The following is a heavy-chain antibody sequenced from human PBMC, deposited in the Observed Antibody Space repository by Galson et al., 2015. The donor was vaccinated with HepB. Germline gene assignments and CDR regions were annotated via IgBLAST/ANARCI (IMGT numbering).Heavy chain of an antibody. Sequence: QSGAEVKKPGEPLKISCTGSGYIFTNYWIGWVRQMPGKGLEWMGIIYPGDSNTEYSPPFQGQVTISADKSISTAYLNWSGLRAPDTAMYYCARLAAMGNGVDVWGQGTTVTVSS. D-gene: IGHD5-18*01. V-gene: IGHV5-51*01. CDR2: IYPGDSNT. CDR3: ARLAAMGNGVDV. CDR1: GYIFTNYW. J-gene: IGHJ6*02.